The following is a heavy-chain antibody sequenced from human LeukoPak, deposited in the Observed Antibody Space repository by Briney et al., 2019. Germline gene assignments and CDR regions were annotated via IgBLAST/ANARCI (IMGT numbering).Heavy chain of an antibody. V-gene: IGHV1-2*02. D-gene: IGHD1-26*01. J-gene: IGHJ4*02. Sequence: GASVKVSCKASGYTFTGYYMNRGRHAPGQGREWRGWINPNSGGTNYAQKFQGRVTITRDTSISTAYMELSRLRSDHTAVYYCATGRPSRSYTDYWGQGTLGTVSS. CDR2: INPNSGGT. CDR1: GYTFTGYY. CDR3: ATGRPSRSYTDY.